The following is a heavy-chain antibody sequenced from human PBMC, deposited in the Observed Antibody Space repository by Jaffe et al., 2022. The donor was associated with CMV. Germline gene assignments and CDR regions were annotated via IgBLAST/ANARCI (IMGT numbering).Heavy chain of an antibody. J-gene: IGHJ6*03. CDR1: GFTFSSYW. D-gene: IGHD2-2*01. CDR3: ARSGRSNGVPAAMWWEDYYYYMDV. V-gene: IGHV3-74*01. CDR2: INSDGSST. Sequence: EVQLVESGGGLVQPGGSLRLSCAASGFTFSSYWMHWVRQAPGKGLVWVSRINSDGSSTSYADSVKGRFTISRDNAKNTLYLQMNSLRAEDTAVYYCARSGRSNGVPAAMWWEDYYYYMDVWGKGTTVTVSS.